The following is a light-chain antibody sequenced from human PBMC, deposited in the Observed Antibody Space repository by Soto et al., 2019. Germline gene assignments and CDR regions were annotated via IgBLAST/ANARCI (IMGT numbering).Light chain of an antibody. V-gene: IGKV1-6*01. CDR2: ATS. CDR1: QDIRSD. Sequence: IQMTQSPSSLSASVGDSVTITCRASQDIRSDLGWYQQRPGKAPKLLIYATSSLQSGTPSRFSGSGSGTDFTLTISSLQPEDFATYYYLQDYSYPLTFGGGTKVDIK. CDR3: LQDYSYPLT. J-gene: IGKJ4*01.